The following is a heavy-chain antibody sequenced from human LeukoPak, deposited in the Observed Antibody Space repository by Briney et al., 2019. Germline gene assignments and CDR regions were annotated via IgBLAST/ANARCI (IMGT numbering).Heavy chain of an antibody. CDR3: AREPNNVDYGDYGDY. V-gene: IGHV4-39*07. CDR2: IYYSGST. Sequence: SGTLSLTCTVSGGSISSSSYYWGWIRQPPGKGLGWIGSIYYSGSTYYNPSLKSRVTISVDTSKNQFSLKLSSVTAAATAVYYCAREPNNVDYGDYGDYWGQRTLVTVSS. CDR1: GGSISSSSYY. D-gene: IGHD4-17*01. J-gene: IGHJ4*02.